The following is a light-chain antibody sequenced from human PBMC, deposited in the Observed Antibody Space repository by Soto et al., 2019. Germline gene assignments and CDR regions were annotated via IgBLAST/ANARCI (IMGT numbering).Light chain of an antibody. Sequence: DIQMTQSPSSVSASVGDRVTITCRASQGISNWLAWYQQKAGQAPKLLIYAASGLHSGVPSRFSGSGSGTDFTLTISSLQPEDFVTYFCQQSNSFPHTFGRGTKLEI. CDR1: QGISNW. J-gene: IGKJ2*01. CDR3: QQSNSFPHT. CDR2: AAS. V-gene: IGKV1-12*01.